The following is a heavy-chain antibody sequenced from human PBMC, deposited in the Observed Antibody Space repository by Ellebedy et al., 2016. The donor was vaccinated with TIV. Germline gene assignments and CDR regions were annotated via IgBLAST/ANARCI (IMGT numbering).Heavy chain of an antibody. D-gene: IGHD3-10*01. CDR1: GFTFSSYG. V-gene: IGHV3-33*06. Sequence: GESLKISXAASGFTFSSYGMHWVRQAPGKGLEWVAVIWYDGSNKYYADSVKGRFTISRDNSKNTLYLQMNSLRAEDTAVYYCAKESVLLWSRRWFDPWGQGTLVTVSS. CDR2: IWYDGSNK. J-gene: IGHJ5*02. CDR3: AKESVLLWSRRWFDP.